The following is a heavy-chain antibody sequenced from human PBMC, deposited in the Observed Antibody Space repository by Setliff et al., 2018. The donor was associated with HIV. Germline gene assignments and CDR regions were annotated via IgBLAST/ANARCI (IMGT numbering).Heavy chain of an antibody. CDR3: ARASHQYSTDPYHYYMDV. CDR1: GGTFSSYV. D-gene: IGHD2-2*01. CDR2: ITPISGTA. Sequence: SVKVSCKASGGTFSSYVISWVRQAPGQGLEWMGGITPISGTANYAQKFQGRVTIAADESTTTVYMELTSLRSEDTAVYYCARASHQYSTDPYHYYMDVWGTGTTVTVSS. J-gene: IGHJ6*03. V-gene: IGHV1-69*13.